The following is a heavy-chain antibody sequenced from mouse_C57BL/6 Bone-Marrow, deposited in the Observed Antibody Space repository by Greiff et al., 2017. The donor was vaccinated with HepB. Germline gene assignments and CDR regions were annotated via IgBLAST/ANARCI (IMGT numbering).Heavy chain of an antibody. V-gene: IGHV1-80*01. CDR2: IYPGDGDT. Sequence: QVHVKQSGAELVKPGASVKISCKASGYAFSSYWMNWVKQRPGKGLEWIGQIYPGDGDTNYNGKFKGKATLTADKSSSTAYMQLSSLTSEDSAVYFCARSYYGNGDWFAYWGQGTLVTVSA. CDR1: GYAFSSYW. J-gene: IGHJ3*01. D-gene: IGHD2-10*01. CDR3: ARSYYGNGDWFAY.